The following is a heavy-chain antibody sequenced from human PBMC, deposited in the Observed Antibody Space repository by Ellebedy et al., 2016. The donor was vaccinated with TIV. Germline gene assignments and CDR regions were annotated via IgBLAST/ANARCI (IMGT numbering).Heavy chain of an antibody. D-gene: IGHD6-13*01. J-gene: IGHJ4*02. CDR3: AKGSAAARPYYFDS. Sequence: GESLKISCAASGFTFSNYVMSWVRQAPGKGLEWVSAISGGSDSTYYADSVKGRFTISRDNSKNTLYLQMNSQRAEDTAVYYCAKGSAAARPYYFDSWGQGTLVTVSS. CDR2: ISGGSDST. CDR1: GFTFSNYV. V-gene: IGHV3-23*01.